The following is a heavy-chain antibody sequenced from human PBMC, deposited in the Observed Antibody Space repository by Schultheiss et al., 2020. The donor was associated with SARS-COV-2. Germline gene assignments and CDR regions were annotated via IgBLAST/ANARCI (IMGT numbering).Heavy chain of an antibody. J-gene: IGHJ5*02. CDR1: GYSISSGYY. V-gene: IGHV4-38-2*02. Sequence: GSLRLSCTVSGYSISSGYYWGWIRQPPGKGLEWIGSIYHSGSTYYNPSLKSRVTISVDTSKNQFSLKLSSVTAADTAVYYCARLPWFDPWGQGTLVTVSS. CDR2: IYHSGST. CDR3: ARLPWFDP. D-gene: IGHD1-26*01.